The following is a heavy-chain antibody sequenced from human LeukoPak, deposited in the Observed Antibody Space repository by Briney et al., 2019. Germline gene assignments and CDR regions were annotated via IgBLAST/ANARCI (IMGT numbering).Heavy chain of an antibody. CDR3: ARLIPYYYASGSGRFDY. Sequence: PETLSLTCTVSGGSISSSSYYWGWIRQPPGMGLEWIGNIYYSGSTYYNPSLKSRVTISVDTSKNQFSLKLSSVTAADTAMYYCARLIPYYYASGSGRFDYWGQGTLVTVSS. V-gene: IGHV4-39*01. J-gene: IGHJ4*02. CDR2: IYYSGST. CDR1: GGSISSSSYY. D-gene: IGHD3-10*01.